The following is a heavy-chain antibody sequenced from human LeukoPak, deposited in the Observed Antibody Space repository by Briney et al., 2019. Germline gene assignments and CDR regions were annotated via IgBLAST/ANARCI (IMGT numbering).Heavy chain of an antibody. J-gene: IGHJ4*02. CDR2: IQYDGSNK. CDR1: GFTFSTYG. V-gene: IGHV3-30*02. CDR3: ARDINMIVDGLDY. Sequence: PGGSLRLSCAASGFTFSTYGIHWVRQAPGKGLEWVSFIQYDGSNKYYADSVKGRFTVSRDNAKNTLDLQMNGLRAEDTAVYYCARDINMIVDGLDYWGQGTLVTVSS. D-gene: IGHD3-22*01.